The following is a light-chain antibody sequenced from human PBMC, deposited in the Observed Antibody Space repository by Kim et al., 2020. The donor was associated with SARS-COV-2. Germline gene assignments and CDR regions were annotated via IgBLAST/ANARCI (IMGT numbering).Light chain of an antibody. J-gene: IGKJ1*01. CDR3: QQFETVSWT. CDR1: QNLHNW. Sequence: ASVGDTVTISCRASQNLHNWLAWFQQKPGKPPKLLIYKASNLASGVPSRFSGSGSETVFTLTISGLQPDDSATYYCQQFETVSWTFGQGTKVDIK. V-gene: IGKV1-5*03. CDR2: KAS.